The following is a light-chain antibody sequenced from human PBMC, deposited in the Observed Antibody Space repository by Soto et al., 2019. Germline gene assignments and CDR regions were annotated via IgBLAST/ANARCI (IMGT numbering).Light chain of an antibody. Sequence: QSALTQPASVSGSPGQSITISCTGTSSDVGNYNLVSWYQQHPGKAPKLMIYEGSKRPSGVSNRFSGSKSGNTASLTISGLQAEDEADYYCCSYARSSTYYVFGSGTQLTVL. V-gene: IGLV2-23*01. J-gene: IGLJ7*01. CDR2: EGS. CDR3: CSYARSSTYYV. CDR1: SSDVGNYNL.